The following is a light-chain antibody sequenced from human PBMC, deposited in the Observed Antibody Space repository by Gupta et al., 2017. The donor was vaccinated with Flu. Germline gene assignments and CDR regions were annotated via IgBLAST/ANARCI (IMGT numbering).Light chain of an antibody. Sequence: EIVLTQSPATLSLSPGERATLSCRASQSVSSYLAWYQQKPGQAPRLLIYDASNRDTGIPARFSGSGSGTDFTLTISSREPEDFAVYYCQQPSNWPLYIFGQGTKLDIK. J-gene: IGKJ2*01. CDR2: DAS. V-gene: IGKV3-11*01. CDR1: QSVSSY. CDR3: QQPSNWPLYI.